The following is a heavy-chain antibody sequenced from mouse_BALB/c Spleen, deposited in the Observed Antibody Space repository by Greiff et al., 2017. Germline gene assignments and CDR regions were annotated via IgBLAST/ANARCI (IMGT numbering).Heavy chain of an antibody. J-gene: IGHJ2*01. D-gene: IGHD1-1*01. CDR2: ISYDGSN. Sequence: VQVVESGPGLVKPSQSLSLTCSVTGYSITSGYYWNWIRQFPGNKLEWMGYISYDGSNNYNPSLKNRISITRDTSKNQFFLKLNSVTTEDTATYYCARGYYGSRYYFDYWGQGTTLTVSS. V-gene: IGHV3-6*02. CDR1: GYSITSGYY. CDR3: ARGYYGSRYYFDY.